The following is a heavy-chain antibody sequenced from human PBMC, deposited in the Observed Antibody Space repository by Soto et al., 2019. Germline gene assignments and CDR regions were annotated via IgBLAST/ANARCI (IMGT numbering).Heavy chain of an antibody. J-gene: IGHJ4*02. D-gene: IGHD4-4*01. V-gene: IGHV3-15*01. Sequence: PGGSLRLSCAASVFPFSNAWMSWVRQAPGKGLEWVGRIKSKTDGGTTDYAAPVKGRFTISRDDSKNTLYLQMNSLKTEDTAVYYCTTELTTYVIFDYWGQGTLVTVSS. CDR2: IKSKTDGGTT. CDR3: TTELTTYVIFDY. CDR1: VFPFSNAW.